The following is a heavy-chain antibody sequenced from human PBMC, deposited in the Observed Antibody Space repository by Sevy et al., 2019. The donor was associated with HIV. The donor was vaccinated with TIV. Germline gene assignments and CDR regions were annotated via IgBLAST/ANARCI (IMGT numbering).Heavy chain of an antibody. CDR1: GYSFTSYW. J-gene: IGHJ6*02. Sequence: GESLKISCKGSGYSFTSYWIGWVRQMPGKGLEWMGIIYPGDSDTRYSPSFQGQVTISADKSISTAYLQWSSLKASDTAMYYCARGGIVPAARPIYYYYGMDVWGQGTTVTVS. V-gene: IGHV5-51*01. D-gene: IGHD2-2*02. CDR3: ARGGIVPAARPIYYYYGMDV. CDR2: IYPGDSDT.